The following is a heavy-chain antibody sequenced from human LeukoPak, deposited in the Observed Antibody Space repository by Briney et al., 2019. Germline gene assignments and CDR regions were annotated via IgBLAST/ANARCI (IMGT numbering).Heavy chain of an antibody. CDR3: ARRIQLWRRALDY. J-gene: IGHJ4*02. Sequence: SATLSLTCAVYGGSFSGYYWSWIRQPPGKGLEWIGEINHSGSTNYNPSLKSRVTISVDTSKNQFSLKLSSVTAADTAVYYCARRIQLWRRALDYWGQGTLVTVSS. CDR1: GGSFSGYY. CDR2: INHSGST. D-gene: IGHD5-18*01. V-gene: IGHV4-34*01.